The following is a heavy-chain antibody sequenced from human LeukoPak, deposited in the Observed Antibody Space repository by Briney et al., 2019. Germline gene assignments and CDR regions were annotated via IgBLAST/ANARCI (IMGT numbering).Heavy chain of an antibody. CDR1: GFTVSSNY. CDR3: ARGRRDIYYGMDV. J-gene: IGHJ6*02. Sequence: GGSLRLSCVASGFTVSSNYMSWVRQAPGKGLEWVSVIYSGGTTYYADSVKGRFTISRDNSKNTLYLQMSSLRDVDAAVYYCARGRRDIYYGMDVWGQGTTVIVSS. V-gene: IGHV3-66*01. CDR2: IYSGGTT. D-gene: IGHD5-24*01.